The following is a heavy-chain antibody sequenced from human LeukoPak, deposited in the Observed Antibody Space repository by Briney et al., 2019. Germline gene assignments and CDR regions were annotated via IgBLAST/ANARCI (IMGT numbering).Heavy chain of an antibody. J-gene: IGHJ4*02. CDR2: ISSSSSYI. V-gene: IGHV3-21*01. CDR3: ARSDGREDDGYTDNRTGFDY. D-gene: IGHD5-24*01. Sequence: PGGSLRLSCAASGFTFSSYSMNWVRQAPGKGLEWVSSISSSSSYIYYADSVKGRFTISRDNAKNSLYLQMNSLRAEDTAVYYCARSDGREDDGYTDNRTGFDYWGQGTLVTVSS. CDR1: GFTFSSYS.